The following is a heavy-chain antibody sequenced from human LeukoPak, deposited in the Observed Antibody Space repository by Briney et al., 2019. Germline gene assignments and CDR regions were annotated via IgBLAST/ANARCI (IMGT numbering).Heavy chain of an antibody. CDR2: IDTSSSVV. CDR3: AKEDDSWGPNNLDL. CDR1: AFTFSDFS. Sequence: GGSLRLSCAASAFTFSDFSMSWVRQAPGKALEWISYIDTSSSVVYYANSVMARFTVTRDNAKNSLYLQMNGLRDEDTAVYYCAKEDDSWGPNNLDLWGQGTMVTVSS. V-gene: IGHV3-48*02. D-gene: IGHD7-27*01. J-gene: IGHJ3*01.